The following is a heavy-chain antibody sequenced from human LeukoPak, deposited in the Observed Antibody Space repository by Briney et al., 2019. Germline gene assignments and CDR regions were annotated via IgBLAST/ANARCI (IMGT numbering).Heavy chain of an antibody. CDR2: IIPILGIA. V-gene: IGHV1-69*04. Sequence: SVKGSCKASVGTFSSYAISWVRQAPGQGLEWMGRIIPILGIANYAQKFQGRVTITADKSTSTAYMELSSLRSEDTAVYYCARDFNDYGDPTWGQGTLVTVSS. D-gene: IGHD4-17*01. CDR3: ARDFNDYGDPT. J-gene: IGHJ5*02. CDR1: VGTFSSYA.